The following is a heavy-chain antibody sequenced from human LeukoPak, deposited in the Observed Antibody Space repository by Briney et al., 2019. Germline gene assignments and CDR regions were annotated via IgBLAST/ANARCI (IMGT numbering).Heavy chain of an antibody. D-gene: IGHD5-24*01. V-gene: IGHV5-51*01. CDR2: IFPADSDT. CDR3: ASFGGWLQLDY. Sequence: GESLKISCKASENTFSNHLIAWVRQMPGKGLEWMGLIFPADSDTTYSPSFQGHVTISVDKSINTAYLQWTSLQASDTAIYYCASFGGWLQLDYWGQGTLVTVSS. J-gene: IGHJ4*02. CDR1: ENTFSNHL.